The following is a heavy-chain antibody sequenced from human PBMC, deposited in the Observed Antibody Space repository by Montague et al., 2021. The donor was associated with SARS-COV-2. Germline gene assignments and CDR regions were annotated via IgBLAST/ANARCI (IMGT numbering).Heavy chain of an antibody. CDR3: AVQPRDSSAWHPFDY. V-gene: IGHV3-33*01. CDR2: MSHDGSYE. CDR1: GFTFSTYS. Sequence: SLRLSCAASGFTFSTYSIHWFRQAPGKGLEWVAIMSHDGSYEHYADSVKGRFTISRDSSKNTLHLQMNSLTAEDTAVYYCAVQPRDSSAWHPFDYWGQGTLVTVSS. J-gene: IGHJ4*02. D-gene: IGHD6-19*01.